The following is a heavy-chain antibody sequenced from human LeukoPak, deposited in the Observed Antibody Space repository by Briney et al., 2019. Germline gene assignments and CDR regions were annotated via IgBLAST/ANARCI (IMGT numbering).Heavy chain of an antibody. Sequence: ASVKVSCKASGYTFTTYYIHWVRQAPGQGLEWMGIVNPSDGGTAYAQNFQGRVTMTTDTSTSTVYMEVSSLRSEDTAVYYCARDGVGKAARPEEYYYYYMDVWGKGTTVTVSS. D-gene: IGHD6-6*01. CDR2: VNPSDGGT. CDR1: GYTFTTYY. V-gene: IGHV1-46*01. CDR3: ARDGVGKAARPEEYYYYYMDV. J-gene: IGHJ6*03.